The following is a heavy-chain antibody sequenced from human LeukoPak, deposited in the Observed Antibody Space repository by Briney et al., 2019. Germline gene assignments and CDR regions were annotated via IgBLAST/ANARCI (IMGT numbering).Heavy chain of an antibody. CDR2: INTDGTVT. Sequence: GGSLRLSCAASGFTFSKYWMLWVRQAPGKGLESVSRINTDGTVTTYADSVKGRFTVSRDNADNTMFLQMNSVRDEDTAVYYCEPKRGRAPPPASWGQGTPVTVSS. D-gene: IGHD1-14*01. CDR1: GFTFSKYW. CDR3: EPKRGRAPPPAS. J-gene: IGHJ5*02. V-gene: IGHV3-74*01.